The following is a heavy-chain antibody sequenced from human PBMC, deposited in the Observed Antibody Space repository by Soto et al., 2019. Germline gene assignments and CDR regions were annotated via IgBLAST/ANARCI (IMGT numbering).Heavy chain of an antibody. D-gene: IGHD2-15*01. CDR3: ARGSDCSGGSCYHPFDY. V-gene: IGHV3-72*01. CDR2: TRNKANSYTT. CDR1: GFTFSDHY. J-gene: IGHJ4*02. Sequence: GGSLRLSCAASGFTFSDHYMDWVRQAPGKGLEWVGRTRNKANSYTTEYVASVKGRFTISRDDSKNSLYLQMNSLKTEDTAVYYCARGSDCSGGSCYHPFDYWGQGTLVTVSS.